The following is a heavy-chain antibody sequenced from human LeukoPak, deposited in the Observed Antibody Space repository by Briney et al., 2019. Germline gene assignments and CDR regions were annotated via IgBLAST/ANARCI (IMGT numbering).Heavy chain of an antibody. CDR2: IYTSGST. V-gene: IGHV4-4*07. J-gene: IGHJ4*02. Sequence: SETLSLTCTVSGVSISSYYWSWIRQPAGKGLEWIGRIYTSGSTNYNPYLKSRVTMSVDTSKNQFSLKLSSVTAADTAVYYCARVNTYYYGSGSYYDFDYWGRQPWSPSPQ. D-gene: IGHD3-10*01. CDR3: ARVNTYYYGSGSYYDFDY. CDR1: GVSISSYY.